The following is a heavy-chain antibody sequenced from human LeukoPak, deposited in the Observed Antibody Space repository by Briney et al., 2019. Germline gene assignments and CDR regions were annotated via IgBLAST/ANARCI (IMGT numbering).Heavy chain of an antibody. J-gene: IGHJ4*02. CDR1: GFTFSSYW. CDR3: AEYDFWSGYDY. D-gene: IGHD3-3*01. V-gene: IGHV3-7*01. CDR2: IKQDGSEK. Sequence: PGGSLRLSCAASGFTFSSYWMSWVRRAPGKGLEWVANIKQDGSEKYYVGSVKGRFTISRDNAKNSLYLQMNSLRAEDTAVYYCAEYDFWSGYDYWGQGTLVTVSS.